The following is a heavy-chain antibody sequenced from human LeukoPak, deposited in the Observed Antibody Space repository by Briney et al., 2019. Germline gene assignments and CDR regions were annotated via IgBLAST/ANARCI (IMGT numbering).Heavy chain of an antibody. CDR1: GFTFSSHA. J-gene: IGHJ4*02. V-gene: IGHV3-23*02. CDR3: ARGTTSYFDY. Sequence: PGGSLRLSCTPSGFTFSSHAMSWVRQAPGKGLEWVSGISGNGAGTYYGDSVKGRFTISRDNSKNTLYLQMNSLRAEDTAVYYCARGTTSYFDYWGQGTLVTASS. D-gene: IGHD2/OR15-2a*01. CDR2: ISGNGAGT.